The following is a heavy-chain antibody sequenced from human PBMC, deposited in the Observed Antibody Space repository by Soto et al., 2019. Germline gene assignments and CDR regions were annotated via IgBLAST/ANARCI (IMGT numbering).Heavy chain of an antibody. D-gene: IGHD7-27*01. CDR2: IYSGGST. CDR3: ASMGSWGGMDV. J-gene: IGHJ6*02. Sequence: GGSLRLSCAASGFSVSSNYMIWVGQAPGKGLEWVSVIYSGGSTYYADSVKGRFTISRDNSKNTLYLQMNSLRAEDTAVYYCASMGSWGGMDVWGQGTTVTVSS. CDR1: GFSVSSNY. V-gene: IGHV3-53*01.